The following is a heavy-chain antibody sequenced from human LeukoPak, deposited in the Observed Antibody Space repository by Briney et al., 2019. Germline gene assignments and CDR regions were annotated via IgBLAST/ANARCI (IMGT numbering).Heavy chain of an antibody. J-gene: IGHJ4*02. V-gene: IGHV1-2*02. CDR2: ITPSSGGA. CDR1: GYTFTGHY. Sequence: ASVKVSCKASGYTFTGHYLHWVRQAPGQGLEWMGWITPSSGGANYIQKFQGRVTMTRDTSSSTAYMELRRLTSYDTAVYYCARKRNYGSWSSLGYWGQGTLVTVSS. D-gene: IGHD3/OR15-3a*01. CDR3: ARKRNYGSWSSLGY.